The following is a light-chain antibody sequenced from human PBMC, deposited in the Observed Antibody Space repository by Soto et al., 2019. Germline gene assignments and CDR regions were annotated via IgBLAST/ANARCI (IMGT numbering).Light chain of an antibody. CDR2: AAS. J-gene: IGKJ5*01. CDR3: QQVNSFPST. V-gene: IGKV1-9*01. CDR1: QGISSH. Sequence: IQLTQSPSSLSASVGDRVTITCRASQGISSHLAWYQQKPGKAPKLLIYAASTLQTGVPSRFSGGGSGTDFTLTLSSLRPEDFATYYCQQVNSFPSTFGQGTRLEIK.